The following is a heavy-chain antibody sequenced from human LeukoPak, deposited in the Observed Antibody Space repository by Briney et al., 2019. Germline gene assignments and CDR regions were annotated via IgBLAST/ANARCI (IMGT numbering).Heavy chain of an antibody. Sequence: GGSLRLSCAASGFTFSSYAMSWVRQAPGKGLEWVSAISGSGGSTYYADSVKGRFTISRDNSKNTLYLQMNSLRAEDTAVYYCAKAAYDSSRYYYVNFDYWGQGTLVTVSS. D-gene: IGHD3-22*01. V-gene: IGHV3-23*01. CDR3: AKAAYDSSRYYYVNFDY. CDR2: ISGSGGST. J-gene: IGHJ4*02. CDR1: GFTFSSYA.